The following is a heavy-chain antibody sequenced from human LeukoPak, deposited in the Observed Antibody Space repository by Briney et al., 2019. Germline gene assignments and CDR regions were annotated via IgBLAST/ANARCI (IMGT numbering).Heavy chain of an antibody. CDR2: IYHSGST. Sequence: SETLSLTCTVSGGSISSGDYYWSWVRQPPGKGLEWIGEIYHSGSTNYNPSLKSRVTISVDKSKNQFSLKLSSVTAADTAVYYCARGPYCSSTSCYEDYYYGMDVWGQGTTVTVSS. CDR3: ARGPYCSSTSCYEDYYYGMDV. D-gene: IGHD2-2*01. J-gene: IGHJ6*02. CDR1: GGSISSGDYY. V-gene: IGHV4-4*02.